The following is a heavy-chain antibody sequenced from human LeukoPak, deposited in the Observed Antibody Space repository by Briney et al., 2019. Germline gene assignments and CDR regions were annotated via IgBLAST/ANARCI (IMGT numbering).Heavy chain of an antibody. Sequence: GGSLRLSCAASGFTISSNYMSWVRQAPGKGLEWVSVIYSGGSTYYADSVKGRFTISRDNSKNTLYLQMNGLRAEDTAVYYCARGDNNNWGFDPWGQGTLVTVSS. CDR1: GFTISSNY. CDR3: ARGDNNNWGFDP. D-gene: IGHD1-1*01. CDR2: IYSGGST. V-gene: IGHV3-53*01. J-gene: IGHJ5*02.